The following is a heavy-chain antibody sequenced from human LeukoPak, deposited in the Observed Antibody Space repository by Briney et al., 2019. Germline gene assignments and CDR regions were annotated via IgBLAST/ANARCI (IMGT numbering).Heavy chain of an antibody. CDR3: ASWGSSGWTNY. D-gene: IGHD6-19*01. Sequence: GGSLRLSCAASGFTFSSYAMTWVRQAPGKGLEWVAVISYDGSNKYYADSVKGRFTISRDNSKNTLYLQMNSLRAEDTAVYYCASWGSSGWTNYWGQGTLVTVSS. V-gene: IGHV3-30-3*01. CDR2: ISYDGSNK. CDR1: GFTFSSYA. J-gene: IGHJ4*02.